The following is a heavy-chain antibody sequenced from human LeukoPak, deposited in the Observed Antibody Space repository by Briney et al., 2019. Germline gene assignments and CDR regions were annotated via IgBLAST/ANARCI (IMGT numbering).Heavy chain of an antibody. V-gene: IGHV3-74*01. J-gene: IGHJ4*02. Sequence: AESLRLSCAASGFTFSTYWMHWVRQAPGKGLVWVSRINSDGTAANYADSVKGRITISRDNANTTEYLQINSLRAEAAAVYYCARDLYYGDYSWRGIDHWGRGALVTAS. CDR1: GFTFSTYW. CDR2: INSDGTAA. CDR3: ARDLYYGDYSWRGIDH. D-gene: IGHD4-17*01.